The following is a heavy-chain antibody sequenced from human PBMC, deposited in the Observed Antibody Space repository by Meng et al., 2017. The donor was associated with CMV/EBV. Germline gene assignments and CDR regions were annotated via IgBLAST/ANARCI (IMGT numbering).Heavy chain of an antibody. D-gene: IGHD4-11*01. CDR1: GGTFSSYA. CDR3: ARRGGLQYFIKEGGDCYFDY. CDR2: IIPILGIA. Sequence: SVKVSCKASGGTFSSYAISWVRQAPGQGLEWMGGIIPILGIANYAQKFQGRVTITADKSTSTAYMELSSLRSEDTAVYYCARRGGLQYFIKEGGDCYFDYWGQGTLVTVSS. V-gene: IGHV1-69*10. J-gene: IGHJ4*02.